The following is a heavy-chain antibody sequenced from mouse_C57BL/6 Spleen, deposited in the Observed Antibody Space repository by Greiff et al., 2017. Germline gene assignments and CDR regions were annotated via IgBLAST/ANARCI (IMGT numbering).Heavy chain of an antibody. Sequence: LEESGAELVKPGASVKLSCKASGYTFTEYTIHWVKQRSGQGLEWIGWFYPGSGSIKYNEKFKDKATLTADKSSSTVYMELSRLTSEDSAVYFCARHEDYDGYYDAMDYWGQGTSVTVSS. CDR1: GYTFTEYT. D-gene: IGHD2-3*01. CDR2: FYPGSGSI. V-gene: IGHV1-62-2*01. J-gene: IGHJ4*01. CDR3: ARHEDYDGYYDAMDY.